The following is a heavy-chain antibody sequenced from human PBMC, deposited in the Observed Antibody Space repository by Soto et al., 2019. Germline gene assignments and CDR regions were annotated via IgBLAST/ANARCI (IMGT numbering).Heavy chain of an antibody. D-gene: IGHD3-16*02. V-gene: IGHV1-69*13. CDR1: GGTFSSYA. CDR3: ARVWGSYRYTEVGNY. J-gene: IGHJ4*02. Sequence: ASVKVSCKASGGTFSSYAISWVRQAPGQGLEWMGGIIPIFGTANYAQKFQGRVTITADESTSTAYMELSSLRSEDTAVYYCARVWGSYRYTEVGNYWGQGXLVTVSS. CDR2: IIPIFGTA.